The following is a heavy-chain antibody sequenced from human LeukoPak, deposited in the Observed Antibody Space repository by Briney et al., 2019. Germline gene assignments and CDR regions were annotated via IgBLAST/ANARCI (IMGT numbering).Heavy chain of an antibody. J-gene: IGHJ4*02. V-gene: IGHV3-15*01. Sequence: GGSLRLSCAASGFTFGNYWMSWVRQAPGKGLEWVGRINRKTDGGATDYAAPVKGRFTISIDESKNKLYLQMNSLKNEHTAVYYCTTDGLSGYFDSSGYYYFDYWGQGTLVTVSS. CDR1: GFTFGNYW. D-gene: IGHD3-22*01. CDR3: TTDGLSGYFDSSGYYYFDY. CDR2: INRKTDGGAT.